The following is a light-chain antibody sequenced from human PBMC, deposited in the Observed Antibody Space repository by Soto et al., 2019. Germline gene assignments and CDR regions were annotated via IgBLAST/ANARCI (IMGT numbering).Light chain of an antibody. Sequence: EKVMTQSPATLSMSPGERATLSCRASQSVSSYLAGYQQKPGQAPRLLIYGASTRATGIPARFSGSGSGTEFTLTISSLQSEDFAVYYCQQYNNWPSWTFGQGTKVEIK. CDR1: QSVSSY. CDR3: QQYNNWPSWT. V-gene: IGKV3-15*01. CDR2: GAS. J-gene: IGKJ1*01.